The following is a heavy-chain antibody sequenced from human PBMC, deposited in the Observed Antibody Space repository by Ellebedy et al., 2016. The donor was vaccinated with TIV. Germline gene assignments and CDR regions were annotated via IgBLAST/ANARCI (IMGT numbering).Heavy chain of an antibody. Sequence: MPSETLSLTFTVSGGPISSYYWSWIRQPQGKGLEWIGYIYYSGNTNYNPSLKSRVTQSVDTSKNQFSLKLSSVTAADTAVYYCARGPYSSAPFDYWGQGTLVTVSS. J-gene: IGHJ4*02. V-gene: IGHV4-59*01. CDR2: IYYSGNT. CDR1: GGPISSYY. D-gene: IGHD6-25*01. CDR3: ARGPYSSAPFDY.